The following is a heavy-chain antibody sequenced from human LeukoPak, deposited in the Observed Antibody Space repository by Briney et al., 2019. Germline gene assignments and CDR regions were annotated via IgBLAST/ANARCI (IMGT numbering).Heavy chain of an antibody. CDR2: VTGSGDST. CDR3: AKDRNIVSTSFDY. Sequence: GGSLRLSCAASGFTFSSYGMHWVRQAPGKGLEWVAAVTGSGDSTHYADSVKGRFTISRDNSKKTLYLQMNSLRVEDTAVYYCAKDRNIVSTSFDYWGQGTVVTVSS. J-gene: IGHJ4*02. CDR1: GFTFSSYG. D-gene: IGHD5-12*01. V-gene: IGHV3-23*01.